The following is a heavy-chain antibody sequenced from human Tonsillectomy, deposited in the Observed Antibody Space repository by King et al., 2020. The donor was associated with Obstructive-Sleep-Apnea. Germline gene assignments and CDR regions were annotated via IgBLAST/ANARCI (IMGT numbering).Heavy chain of an antibody. J-gene: IGHJ4*02. CDR3: ARDTHTSNWGVDY. CDR2: ISKDGSDK. V-gene: IGHV3-30*04. D-gene: IGHD6-13*01. Sequence: VQLVESGGGVVQPGRSLRPSCAAAGFTFSSYAMHWVRQPPGKGLEWVGAISKDGSDKYYADSVKGRFTISRDNSNNMLYLQMNSLRPDDTAVYYCARDTHTSNWGVDYWGQGTLVTVSS. CDR1: GFTFSSYA.